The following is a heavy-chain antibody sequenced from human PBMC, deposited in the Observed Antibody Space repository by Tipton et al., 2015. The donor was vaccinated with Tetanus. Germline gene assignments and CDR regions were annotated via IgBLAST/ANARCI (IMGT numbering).Heavy chain of an antibody. J-gene: IGHJ2*01. CDR3: AREGWLQNPGGYFDL. CDR1: GGSFSGYY. V-gene: IGHV4-59*01. Sequence: TLSLTCAVYGGSFSGYYWSWIRQPPGKGLEWIGYIYYSGSTNYNPSLKSRVTISVDTSKNQFSLKLSSVTAADTAVYYCAREGWLQNPGGYFDLWGRGTLVTVSS. CDR2: IYYSGST. D-gene: IGHD5-24*01.